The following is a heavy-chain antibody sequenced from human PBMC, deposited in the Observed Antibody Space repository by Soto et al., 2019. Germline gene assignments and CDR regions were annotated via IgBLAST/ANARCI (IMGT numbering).Heavy chain of an antibody. V-gene: IGHV3-23*01. CDR1: GFTFSNYA. J-gene: IGHJ4*02. D-gene: IGHD6-19*01. CDR2: ISGSGGTT. CDR3: AKTPRQWLVYFDY. Sequence: EVQLLESGGGLVQPGGSLRLSCAASGFTFSNYAIAWVRQAPGKGLEWVSGISGSGGTTYYADSVKGRFTISRDNSKDTLQLQVNSLRAEDTAVYYCAKTPRQWLVYFDYWGQGALVTVSS.